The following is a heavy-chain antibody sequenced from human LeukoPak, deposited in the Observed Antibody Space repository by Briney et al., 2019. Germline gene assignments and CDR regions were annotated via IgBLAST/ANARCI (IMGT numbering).Heavy chain of an antibody. D-gene: IGHD3-3*01. J-gene: IGHJ4*02. V-gene: IGHV3-30*04. CDR3: TGFGVATRSFDY. Sequence: GRPLRLSCAASGLTFSTYAMHWVRQVPGKGLEWVSNISKDGKTKYYADSVRGRFTISRDNSKNTLYLEMSSLRVEDTAVYYCTGFGVATRSFDYWGQGTLVTVS. CDR2: ISKDGKTK. CDR1: GLTFSTYA.